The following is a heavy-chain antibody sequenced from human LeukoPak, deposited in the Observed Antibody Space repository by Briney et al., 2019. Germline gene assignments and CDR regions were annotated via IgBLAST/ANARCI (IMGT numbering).Heavy chain of an antibody. CDR1: GFTFSSYW. J-gene: IGHJ4*02. V-gene: IGHV3-74*01. D-gene: IGHD5-18*01. CDR2: INRDGSST. Sequence: PGGSLRLFCAASGFTFSSYWMHWVRQAPGKGLVWVSRINRDGSSTSYADSVKGRFTISRDNAKNTLYLQMNSLRAEDTAVYYCARGGGYSYGSFDYWGQGTLVTVSS. CDR3: ARGGGYSYGSFDY.